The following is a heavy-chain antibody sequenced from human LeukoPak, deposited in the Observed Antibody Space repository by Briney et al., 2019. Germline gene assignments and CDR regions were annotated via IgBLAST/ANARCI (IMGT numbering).Heavy chain of an antibody. V-gene: IGHV3-23*01. CDR3: AKAPAYDFWSGYYVDY. Sequence: PGGSLRLSCAASGFTFSSYAMSWVRQAPGKGLEWVSAISGSGGSTYYVDSVKGRFTISRDNSKNTLYLQMNSLRAEDTAVYYCAKAPAYDFWSGYYVDYWGQGTLVTVSS. D-gene: IGHD3-3*01. CDR1: GFTFSSYA. CDR2: ISGSGGST. J-gene: IGHJ4*02.